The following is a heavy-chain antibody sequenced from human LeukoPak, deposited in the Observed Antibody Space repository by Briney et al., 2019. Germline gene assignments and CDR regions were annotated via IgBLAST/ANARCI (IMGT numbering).Heavy chain of an antibody. Sequence: SGGSLRLSCAASGFTFSSYAMHWVRQAPGKGLEWVAVISYDGSNKYYADSVKGRFTISRDNSKNTLYLQMNSLRAEDTAVYYCARDANYCSSTSCSYYFDYWGQGTLVTVSS. CDR1: GFTFSSYA. J-gene: IGHJ4*02. CDR2: ISYDGSNK. CDR3: ARDANYCSSTSCSYYFDY. D-gene: IGHD2-2*01. V-gene: IGHV3-30-3*01.